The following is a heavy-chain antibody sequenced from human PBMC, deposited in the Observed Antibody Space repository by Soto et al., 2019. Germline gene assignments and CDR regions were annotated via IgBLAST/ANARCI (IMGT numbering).Heavy chain of an antibody. CDR1: GFTFSGYA. V-gene: IGHV3-23*01. CDR2: ISGSGGST. CDR3: AKGYDCGGDCYARWFDP. J-gene: IGHJ5*02. D-gene: IGHD2-21*02. Sequence: PGGPLSHSWAASGFTFSGYAMSWVSKAPGKGLEWVSAISGSGGSTYYADSVKGRFTISRDNSKNTLYLQMYSLRAEDTAVYYCAKGYDCGGDCYARWFDPWGQGTLVTFS.